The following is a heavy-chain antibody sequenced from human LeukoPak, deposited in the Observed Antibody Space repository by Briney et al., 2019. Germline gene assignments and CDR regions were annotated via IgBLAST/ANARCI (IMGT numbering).Heavy chain of an antibody. V-gene: IGHV4-34*01. CDR1: GGSLSDYY. D-gene: IGHD6-13*01. CDR3: ARGAYSSSWYF. CDR2: INHAGST. J-gene: IGHJ4*02. Sequence: SETLSLTCAVYGGSLSDYYWTWIRQPPGKGLEWIGEINHAGSTDYNPSLKSRVTISVDTSKNQFSLKLSSVTAADTAVYYCARGAYSSSWYFWGQGTLVTVSS.